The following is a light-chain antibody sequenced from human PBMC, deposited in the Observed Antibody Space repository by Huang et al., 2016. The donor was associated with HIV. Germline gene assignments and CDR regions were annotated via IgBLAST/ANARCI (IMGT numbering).Light chain of an antibody. CDR3: HQYGDSRQT. V-gene: IGKV3-20*01. Sequence: IVLTQSPGTLSLSPGERATLSCRASQSIYSDYLAWYQQKPGQAPRLLIYAASSRAPGIPDRYSGSGSGTDFTLTISRLEPEDFALYYCHQYGDSRQTFGQGTKLDIK. CDR1: QSIYSDY. CDR2: AAS. J-gene: IGKJ2*01.